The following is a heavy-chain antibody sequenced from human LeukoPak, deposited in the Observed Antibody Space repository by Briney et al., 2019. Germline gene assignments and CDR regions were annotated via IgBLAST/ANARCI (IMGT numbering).Heavy chain of an antibody. Sequence: PGGSLRLSCAASGFTFNSYSMNWVRQAPGKGMEWASSISSGSSYIFYADSVKGRFTISRDNAKNSLYLQMNSPRAEDTAVYYCARQVGVDDAFDIWGQGTMVTISS. CDR1: GFTFNSYS. V-gene: IGHV3-21*01. CDR2: ISSGSSYI. J-gene: IGHJ3*02. CDR3: ARQVGVDDAFDI. D-gene: IGHD1-26*01.